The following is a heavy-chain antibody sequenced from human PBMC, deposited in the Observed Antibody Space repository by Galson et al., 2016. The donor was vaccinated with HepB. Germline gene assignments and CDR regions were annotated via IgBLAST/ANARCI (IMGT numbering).Heavy chain of an antibody. CDR1: GGSVSSVSDY. CDR2: IYYRGNT. V-gene: IGHV4-61*01. D-gene: IGHD4-23*01. CDR3: ANQYGGINALDV. J-gene: IGHJ3*01. Sequence: CTVSGGSVSSVSDYWSWIRQPPGKGLEWIGYIYYRGNTNYNPSLKSRVTISVDTSKNKFSLTLSSVTAADTAVYYCANQYGGINALDVWGRGTLVTVSS.